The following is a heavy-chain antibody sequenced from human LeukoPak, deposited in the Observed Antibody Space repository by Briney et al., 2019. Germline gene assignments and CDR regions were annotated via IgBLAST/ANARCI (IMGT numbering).Heavy chain of an antibody. J-gene: IGHJ4*02. CDR1: GFTFSSYT. CDR2: IDNSGGGT. D-gene: IGHD6-19*01. V-gene: IGHV3-23*05. CDR3: AKNLPGLAVAGNGPDY. Sequence: GGSLRLSCAASGFTFSSYTMSWVRQAPGKGLEWVSGIDNSGGGTYYAESVKGRFTISRDNSKNTLYLQMNSLSAEDTAVYYCAKNLPGLAVAGNGPDYWGQGTLVTVSS.